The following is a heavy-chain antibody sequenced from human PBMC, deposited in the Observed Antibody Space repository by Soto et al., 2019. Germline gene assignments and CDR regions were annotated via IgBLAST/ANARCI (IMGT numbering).Heavy chain of an antibody. CDR1: GFTFTNYG. CDR2: ISSHELDK. CDR3: AKDTYYGSGNHSVYYH. D-gene: IGHD3-10*01. Sequence: VQLVESGGGVVQPGRSVRLSCAAPGFTFTNYGKHWVRQAPGKWLECVAVISSHELDKYYADSVQGRFTISRDNYRDTLYLAMNSLRAEDTAVYYCAKDTYYGSGNHSVYYHWGQGTLVTVSS. J-gene: IGHJ5*02. V-gene: IGHV3-30*18.